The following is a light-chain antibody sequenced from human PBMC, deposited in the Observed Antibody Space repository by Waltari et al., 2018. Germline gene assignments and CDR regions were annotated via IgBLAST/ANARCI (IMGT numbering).Light chain of an antibody. CDR3: QQRRDWPLT. V-gene: IGKV3-11*01. Sequence: DIVLTQSPAILSLSPGERDSLPCRASQSVTNYLAWYQQKPGQAPRLLIYDTSNRATGIPARFSGSGFGTDFTLTISSLEPEDFAVYYCQQRRDWPLTFGGGTKVEIK. CDR1: QSVTNY. CDR2: DTS. J-gene: IGKJ4*01.